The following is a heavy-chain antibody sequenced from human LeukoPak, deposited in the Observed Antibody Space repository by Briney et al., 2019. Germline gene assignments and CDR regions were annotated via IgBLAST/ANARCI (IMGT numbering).Heavy chain of an antibody. Sequence: GGSLRLSCAASGFTFSSYSMNWVRQAPGKGLEWVSSISSSSSYIYYADSVKGRFTISRDYAKNSLYLQMNSLRAEDTAVYYCARVGEDYYYYMDVWGKGTTVTISS. V-gene: IGHV3-21*01. CDR3: ARVGEDYYYYMDV. J-gene: IGHJ6*03. CDR1: GFTFSSYS. CDR2: ISSSSSYI.